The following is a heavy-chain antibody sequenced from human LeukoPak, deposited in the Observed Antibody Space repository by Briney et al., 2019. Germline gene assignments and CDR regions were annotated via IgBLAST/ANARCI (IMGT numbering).Heavy chain of an antibody. D-gene: IGHD3-3*01. CDR3: ARGEYYDFWSDYCPFDY. J-gene: IGHJ4*02. CDR1: GGSISNYY. CDR2: IYYTGST. V-gene: IGHV4-59*08. Sequence: SETLSLTCTVSGGSISNYYWNWIRQPPGKGLQWIGYIYYTGSTNYNPSLKSRVTISVDTSKNQFSLKLSSVTAADTAVYYCARGEYYDFWSDYCPFDYWGQGTLVTVSS.